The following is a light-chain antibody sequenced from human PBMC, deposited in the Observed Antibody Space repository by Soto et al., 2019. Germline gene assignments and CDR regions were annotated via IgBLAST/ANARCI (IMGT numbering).Light chain of an antibody. J-gene: IGKJ1*01. CDR2: WAS. Sequence: DIVMTQSPISLPVTPGEPASISCRSSQSLLDSNGFLYLAWYQQKPGQPPKLLIYWASSRDSGVPDRFTASGSGTDFTLTITSLQAEDVAVYYCQQYHSTPWTFGQGTKVEIK. V-gene: IGKV4-1*01. CDR1: QSLLDSNGFLY. CDR3: QQYHSTPWT.